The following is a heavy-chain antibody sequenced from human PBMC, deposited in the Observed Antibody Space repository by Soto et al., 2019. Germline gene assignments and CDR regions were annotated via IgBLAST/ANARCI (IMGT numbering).Heavy chain of an antibody. CDR1: GYTFTSFG. CDR2: ISAYNGNT. V-gene: IGHV1-18*01. J-gene: IGHJ3*02. D-gene: IGHD2-15*01. CDR3: ARDHRGGTDAFDI. Sequence: QVQLVQSGAEVKKPGASVKVSCKASGYTFTSFGISWVRQAPGQGLEWMGWISAYNGNTNYAENLQGRDTMTTDTSTSTAYMELMSLRSDDTAVYYCARDHRGGTDAFDIWGQGTMVTVSS.